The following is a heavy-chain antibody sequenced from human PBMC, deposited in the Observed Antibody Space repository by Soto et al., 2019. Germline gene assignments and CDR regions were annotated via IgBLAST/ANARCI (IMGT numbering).Heavy chain of an antibody. CDR3: ASWRSRVVPAPGAYYFDY. J-gene: IGHJ4*02. V-gene: IGHV1-69*13. CDR1: GGTFSSYA. D-gene: IGHD2-2*01. CDR2: IIPIFGTA. Sequence: ASVKVSCKASGGTFSSYAISWVRLAPGQGLEWMGGIIPIFGTANYAQKFQGRVTITADESTSTAYMELSSLRSEDTAVYYCASWRSRVVPAPGAYYFDYWGQGTLVTVSS.